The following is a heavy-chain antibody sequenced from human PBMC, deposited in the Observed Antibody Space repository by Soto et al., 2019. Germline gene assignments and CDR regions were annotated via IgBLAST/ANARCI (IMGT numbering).Heavy chain of an antibody. J-gene: IGHJ6*02. V-gene: IGHV1-2*04. D-gene: IGHD6-13*01. CDR2: INPNSGGT. CDR1: GYTFTGYY. Sequence: QVQLVQSGAEVKKPGASVKVSCKASGYTFTGYYMHWVRQAPGQGLEWMGWINPNSGGTNYAQKFQGWVTMTRDTSISTAYMELSRLRSDDTAVHYCARTTAAGMNYYGMDVWGQGTTVTVSS. CDR3: ARTTAAGMNYYGMDV.